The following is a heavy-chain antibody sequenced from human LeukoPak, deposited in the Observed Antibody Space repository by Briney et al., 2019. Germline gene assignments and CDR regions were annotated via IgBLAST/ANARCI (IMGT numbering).Heavy chain of an antibody. CDR3: ARDKCSSTSCYENWFDP. D-gene: IGHD2-2*01. CDR2: INPDNGDT. Sequence: ASVKVSCKASGYTFASYGISWVRQAPGQGLGWMGWINPDNGDTRYVQKIQGRVTMTTEISTSTAYMELRSLRSDDTAVYYCARDKCSSTSCYENWFDPWGQGTLVTVSS. J-gene: IGHJ5*02. V-gene: IGHV1-18*01. CDR1: GYTFASYG.